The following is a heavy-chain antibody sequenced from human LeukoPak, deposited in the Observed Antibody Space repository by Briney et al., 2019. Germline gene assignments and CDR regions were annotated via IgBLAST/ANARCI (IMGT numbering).Heavy chain of an antibody. Sequence: ASVKVSCKASGYTFTSYGISWVRQAPGQGLEWMGWISAYNGNTNYAQKLQGRVTMTTDTSTSTAYVELRSLRSDDTAVYYCARDRGTYYYGSGTTVDYWGQGTLVTVSS. D-gene: IGHD3-10*01. CDR2: ISAYNGNT. CDR1: GYTFTSYG. CDR3: ARDRGTYYYGSGTTVDY. V-gene: IGHV1-18*04. J-gene: IGHJ4*02.